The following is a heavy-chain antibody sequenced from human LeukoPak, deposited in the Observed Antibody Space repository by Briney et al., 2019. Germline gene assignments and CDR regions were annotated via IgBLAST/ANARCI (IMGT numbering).Heavy chain of an antibody. CDR2: INTNTGSP. CDR3: VRSIDTAGYCNY. J-gene: IGHJ4*02. D-gene: IGHD3-9*01. CDR1: GYTFSTYP. Sequence: ASVKVSRKASGYTFSTYPMNWVRQAPGQGLEWMGWINTNTGSPTYAQGLTGRFVFSLDTSVSTAFLQINSLKAEDTALYYCVRSIDTAGYCNYGGQGTLVTVSS. V-gene: IGHV7-4-1*02.